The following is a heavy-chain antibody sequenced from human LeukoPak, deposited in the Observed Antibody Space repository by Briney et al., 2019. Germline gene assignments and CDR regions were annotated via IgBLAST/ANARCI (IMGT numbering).Heavy chain of an antibody. CDR3: ARGKIYGGKGGWFDP. J-gene: IGHJ5*02. CDR1: GHTFTSYD. Sequence: ASVKVSCKASGHTFTSYDINWVRQATGQGLEWMGWINPNSGNTGYAQKFQGRVTMTRNTSISTAYMVLSSLISEDTAVYYCARGKIYGGKGGWFDPWVQGTLVTVSS. D-gene: IGHD4-23*01. V-gene: IGHV1-8*01. CDR2: INPNSGNT.